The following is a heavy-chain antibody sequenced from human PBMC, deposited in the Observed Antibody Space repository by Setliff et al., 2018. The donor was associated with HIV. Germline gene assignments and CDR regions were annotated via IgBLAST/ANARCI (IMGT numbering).Heavy chain of an antibody. Sequence: AASVKVSCKASGYTFTSYYMHWVRQAPGQGLEWMGIINPSGGSTSYAQKFQGRVTMTRDTSTSTVYMELSSLRSEDTAVYYCARDLYYYGSGSPNYYYYYGMDVWGQGTTVTVSS. J-gene: IGHJ6*02. CDR2: INPSGGST. CDR3: ARDLYYYGSGSPNYYYYYGMDV. V-gene: IGHV1-46*01. D-gene: IGHD3-10*01. CDR1: GYTFTSYY.